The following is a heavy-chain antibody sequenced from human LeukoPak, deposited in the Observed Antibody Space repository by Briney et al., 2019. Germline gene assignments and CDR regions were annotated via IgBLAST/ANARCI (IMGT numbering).Heavy chain of an antibody. CDR1: GFTFSNYG. D-gene: IGHD2-15*01. CDR2: IRYDGSNK. Sequence: QSGGSLRLSCAASGFTFSNYGMHWVRQAPGKGLEWVAFIRYDGSNKYYADSVKGRFTISRDNSKNTLYLQMNSLRAEDTAVYYCAKHQGYCSGGSCYENWSDPWGQGTLVTVSS. CDR3: AKHQGYCSGGSCYENWSDP. V-gene: IGHV3-30*02. J-gene: IGHJ5*02.